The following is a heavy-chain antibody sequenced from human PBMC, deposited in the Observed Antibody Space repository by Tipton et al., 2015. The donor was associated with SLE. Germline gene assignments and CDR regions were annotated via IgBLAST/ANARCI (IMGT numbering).Heavy chain of an antibody. CDR3: ARVAETGNYMDV. CDR1: GVSISSGDYY. CDR2: IYYSGIT. J-gene: IGHJ6*03. D-gene: IGHD3-10*01. Sequence: TLSLTCTVSGVSISSGDYYWSWVRQPPGKGLEWIGYIYYSGITYYNPSLKSRLTISLDTSKNQFSLKLSSVTAADTAVYYCARVAETGNYMDVWGKGTTVTVTS. V-gene: IGHV4-30-4*01.